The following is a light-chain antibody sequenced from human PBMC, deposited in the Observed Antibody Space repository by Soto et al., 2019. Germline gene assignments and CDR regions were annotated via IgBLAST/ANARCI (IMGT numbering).Light chain of an antibody. CDR1: SSDVGGYNY. CDR2: EGS. CDR3: CSYAGSSTWV. Sequence: QSVLTQPPSASGSRGQSVTISCTGTSSDVGGYNYVSWYQQHPGKAPKLMIYEGSKRPSGVSNRFSGSKSGNTASLTISGLQAEDEADYYCCSYAGSSTWVFGGGTKLTVL. J-gene: IGLJ3*02. V-gene: IGLV2-23*01.